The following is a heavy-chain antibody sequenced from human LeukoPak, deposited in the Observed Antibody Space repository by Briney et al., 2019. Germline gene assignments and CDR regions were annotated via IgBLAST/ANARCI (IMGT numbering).Heavy chain of an antibody. J-gene: IGHJ4*02. Sequence: NPSETLSLTCAVYGGSFSGYYWSWIRQPPGKGLEWIGEINHSGSTNYNPSLKSRVTISVDTSKNHFSLKLSSVTAADTAVYYCASLSRVAGTFSEFLFWGQGTLVTVSS. CDR2: INHSGST. CDR1: GGSFSGYY. CDR3: ASLSRVAGTFSEFLF. V-gene: IGHV4-34*01. D-gene: IGHD1-7*01.